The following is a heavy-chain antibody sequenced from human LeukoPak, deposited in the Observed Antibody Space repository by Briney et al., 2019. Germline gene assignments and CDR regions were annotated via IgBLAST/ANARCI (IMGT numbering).Heavy chain of an antibody. D-gene: IGHD2/OR15-2a*01. J-gene: IGHJ6*02. CDR2: INHSGST. CDR3: AKKKVDVSGNQYYFYYGLDV. V-gene: IGHV4-34*01. Sequence: PSETLSLTCAVYGGSFIGYSLTWIRQPPGQGREWNGEINHSGSTHFNPSLKSRVIISVDTSNTQLFLKPTSATAADTAAYYCAKKKVDVSGNQYYFYYGLDVWGQGTAVTVSS. CDR1: GGSFIGYS.